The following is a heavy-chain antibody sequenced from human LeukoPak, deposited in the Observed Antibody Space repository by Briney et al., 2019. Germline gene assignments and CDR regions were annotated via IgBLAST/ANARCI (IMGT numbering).Heavy chain of an antibody. CDR2: ISAYNGYT. CDR3: ATLRGLGELSSDY. CDR1: GYTFTNYG. D-gene: IGHD3-16*02. V-gene: IGHV1-18*01. Sequence: GASVKVSCKASGYTFTNYGISWVRQAPGQGLEWMGWISAYNGYTKYAQKFQGRVTMTEDTSTDTAYMELSSLRSEDTAVYYCATLRGLGELSSDYWGQGTLVTVSS. J-gene: IGHJ4*02.